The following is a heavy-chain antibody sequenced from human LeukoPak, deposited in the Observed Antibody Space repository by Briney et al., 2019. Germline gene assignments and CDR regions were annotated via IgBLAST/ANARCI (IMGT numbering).Heavy chain of an antibody. D-gene: IGHD3-3*01. Sequence: GESLRLSCTASGFTFSAWALTWVRQAPGKGLEWVSSISGSGGSTYYADSVQGRFTISRDNSRNTVFMPLNSRRAAATALYYCAKWAGHLRQSSTYYGPPDHSGQGILVIVSS. CDR3: AKWAGHLRQSSTYYGPPDH. CDR1: GFTFSAWA. J-gene: IGHJ4*02. CDR2: ISGSGGST. V-gene: IGHV3-23*01.